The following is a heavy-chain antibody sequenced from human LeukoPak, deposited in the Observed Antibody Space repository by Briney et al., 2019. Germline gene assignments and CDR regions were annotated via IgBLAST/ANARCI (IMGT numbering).Heavy chain of an antibody. D-gene: IGHD1-7*01. CDR2: MNPNSGNT. CDR3: ATGLGNWNYNVYFDY. Sequence: ASVKVSCKASGYTFTSYDINWVRQATGQGLEWMGWMNPNSGNTGYAQKFQGRVTMTEDTSTDTAYMELSSLRSEDTAVYYCATGLGNWNYNVYFDYWGQGTLVTVSS. V-gene: IGHV1-8*01. CDR1: GYTFTSYD. J-gene: IGHJ4*02.